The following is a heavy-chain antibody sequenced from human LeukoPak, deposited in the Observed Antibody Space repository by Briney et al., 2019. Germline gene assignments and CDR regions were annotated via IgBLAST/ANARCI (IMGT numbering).Heavy chain of an antibody. CDR2: ISWNSGSI. Sequence: GRSLRLSCAASGFTFDDYAMPWVRQAPGKGLEWVSGISWNSGSIGYADSVKGRFTISRDNAKNSLYLQMNSLRAEDTALYYCAKDESSSSWYFDYWGQGTLDTVSS. V-gene: IGHV3-9*01. CDR3: AKDESSSSWYFDY. D-gene: IGHD6-13*01. J-gene: IGHJ4*02. CDR1: GFTFDDYA.